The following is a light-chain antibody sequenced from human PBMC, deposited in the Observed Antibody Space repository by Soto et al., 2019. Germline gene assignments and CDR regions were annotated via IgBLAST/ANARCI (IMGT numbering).Light chain of an antibody. V-gene: IGKV1-5*03. CDR3: QQYNSYRRT. Sequence: DIQMTQSPSTLSASVGDRVTITCRASQSIGSWLAWYQQKPGKAPKLLIYKASSLESGVPSRFSGSGSGTEFTLTISSMQPDDFATYSCQQYNSYRRTFGQGTKVEIK. J-gene: IGKJ1*01. CDR1: QSIGSW. CDR2: KAS.